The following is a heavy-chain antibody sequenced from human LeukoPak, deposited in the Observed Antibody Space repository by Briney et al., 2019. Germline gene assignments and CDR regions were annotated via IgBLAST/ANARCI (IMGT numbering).Heavy chain of an antibody. CDR3: AKGKRFVGYFDY. V-gene: IGHV3-23*01. CDR2: ISGSGGST. D-gene: IGHD3-3*01. CDR1: GFTFSSYA. J-gene: IGHJ4*02. Sequence: PGGSLRLSCAASGFTFSSYAMSWVRQAPGKGLEWVSAISGSGGSTYYADPVKGRFTISRDNSKNTLYLQMNSLRAEDTAVYYCAKGKRFVGYFDYWGQGTLVTVSS.